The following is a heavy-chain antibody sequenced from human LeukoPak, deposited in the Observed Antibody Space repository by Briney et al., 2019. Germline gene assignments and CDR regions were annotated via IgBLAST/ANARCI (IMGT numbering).Heavy chain of an antibody. J-gene: IGHJ6*04. CDR1: GFTFSSYA. Sequence: PGGSLRLSCAASGFTFSSYAMSWVRQAPGKGLEWVSAISGSGGSTYYADSVKGRFTISRDNSKNTLCLQMNSLRAEDTAVYYCAAKYQLNYYGMDVWGKGTTVTVSS. CDR3: AAKYQLNYYGMDV. CDR2: ISGSGGST. V-gene: IGHV3-23*01. D-gene: IGHD2-2*01.